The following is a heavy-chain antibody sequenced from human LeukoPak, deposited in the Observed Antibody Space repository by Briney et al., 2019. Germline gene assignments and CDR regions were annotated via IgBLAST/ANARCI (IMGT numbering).Heavy chain of an antibody. Sequence: SETLSLTCAVYGGSFSGYYWSWIRQPPGKGLEWIGEIYHSGSTNYNPSLKSRVTISVDTSKNQFSLKLSSVTAADTAVYYCARGDDSSGYYRTNAFDIWGQGTMVTVSS. CDR2: IYHSGST. CDR1: GGSFSGYY. CDR3: ARGDDSSGYYRTNAFDI. D-gene: IGHD3-22*01. J-gene: IGHJ3*02. V-gene: IGHV4-34*01.